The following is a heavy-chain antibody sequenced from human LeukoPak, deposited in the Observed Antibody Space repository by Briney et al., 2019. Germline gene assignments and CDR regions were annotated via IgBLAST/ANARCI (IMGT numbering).Heavy chain of an antibody. CDR2: IRSKAYGGTT. J-gene: IGHJ3*02. D-gene: IGHD6-19*01. Sequence: KPGRSLRLSCTASGLTFGAYVMSWFRQAQGKGLEWVGFIRSKAYGGTTEYAASVKGRFTISRDDSKSIAYLQMNSLKTEDTAVYYCTSQYSGGRGAFDIWGQGTLVTVSS. V-gene: IGHV3-49*05. CDR3: TSQYSGGRGAFDI. CDR1: GLTFGAYV.